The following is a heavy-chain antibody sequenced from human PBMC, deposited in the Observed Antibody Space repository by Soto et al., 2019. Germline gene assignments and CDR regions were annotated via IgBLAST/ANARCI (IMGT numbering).Heavy chain of an antibody. V-gene: IGHV3-23*01. CDR1: GFTCSSYA. J-gene: IGHJ4*02. CDR2: ISGSGGST. D-gene: IGHD2-15*01. CDR3: AKYGGDY. Sequence: EVPLLDSGGGLVQPGVSMRLSCAASGFTCSSYAMSWVRQAPGKGLEWVSAISGSGGSTYYADSVKGRFTISRDNSKNTLYLQMNSLIAEDTAVDYCAKYGGDYWGQGTLVIVAS.